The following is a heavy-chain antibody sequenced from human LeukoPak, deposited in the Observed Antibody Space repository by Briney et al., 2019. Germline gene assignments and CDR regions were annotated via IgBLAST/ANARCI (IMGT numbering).Heavy chain of an antibody. Sequence: GGSLRLSCAASGFTFSSYWMHWVRQAPGKGLVWVSCINSDGSDTTYADSVKGRFTISRDNAKNTLYLQMNSLRAEGTAVYYCARGAVAAPGTDYWGQGALVTVSS. V-gene: IGHV3-74*01. CDR2: INSDGSDT. CDR3: ARGAVAAPGTDY. D-gene: IGHD6-13*01. CDR1: GFTFSSYW. J-gene: IGHJ4*02.